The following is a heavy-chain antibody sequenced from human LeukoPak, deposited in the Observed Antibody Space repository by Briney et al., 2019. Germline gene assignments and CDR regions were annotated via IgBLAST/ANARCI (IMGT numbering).Heavy chain of an antibody. Sequence: ASVKVSCKASGYTFTSYGISWVRQAPGQGLEWMGWTSAYNGNTNYAQKLQGRVTMTTDTSTSTAYMELRSLRSDDTAVYYCARGQYQLLRRDPAKYYFDYWGQGTLVTVSS. V-gene: IGHV1-18*04. CDR3: ARGQYQLLRRDPAKYYFDY. CDR1: GYTFTSYG. J-gene: IGHJ4*02. CDR2: TSAYNGNT. D-gene: IGHD2-2*01.